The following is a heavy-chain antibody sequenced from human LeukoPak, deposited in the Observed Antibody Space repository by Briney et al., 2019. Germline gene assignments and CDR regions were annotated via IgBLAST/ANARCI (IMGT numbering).Heavy chain of an antibody. Sequence: GGSLRLSCEGSGFTFSNYWMGWVRQAPGKGLQWVANIETDGSEKYYVDSVKGRFTISRDNAKNSLYLQMNSLRAEDTAVYYCATYSSLNRREFQYWGQGTLLTVSS. V-gene: IGHV3-7*01. CDR2: IETDGSEK. CDR1: GFTFSNYW. D-gene: IGHD3-22*01. J-gene: IGHJ1*01. CDR3: ATYSSLNRREFQY.